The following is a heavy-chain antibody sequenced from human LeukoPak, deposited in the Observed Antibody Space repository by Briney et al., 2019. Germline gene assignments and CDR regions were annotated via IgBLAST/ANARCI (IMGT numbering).Heavy chain of an antibody. J-gene: IGHJ6*03. CDR1: GGSISSGSYY. CDR2: IYTSGST. V-gene: IGHV4-61*02. CDR3: ARDRQRWLQPYYYYMDV. Sequence: PSETLSLTCTVSGGSISSGSYYWSWIRQPAGKGLEWIGRIYTSGSTNYNPSLKSRVTISVDTSKNQFSLKLSSVTAADTAVYYCARDRQRWLQPYYYYMDVWGKGTTVTISS. D-gene: IGHD5-24*01.